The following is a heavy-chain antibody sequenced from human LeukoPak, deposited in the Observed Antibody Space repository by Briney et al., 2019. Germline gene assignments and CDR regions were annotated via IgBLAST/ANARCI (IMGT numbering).Heavy chain of an antibody. J-gene: IGHJ4*02. CDR1: GFSFSNAW. V-gene: IGHV3-15*01. CDR2: IKSKTDGGTT. D-gene: IGHD4-17*01. Sequence: GGSLRLSCAASGFSFSNAWMSWVRQAPGKGLEWVGRIKSKTDGGTTDYAAPVKGRFTISRDDSKNTLYLQMNSLKTEDTAVYYCTTQLGDYAVSDYWGQGTLVTVSS. CDR3: TTQLGDYAVSDY.